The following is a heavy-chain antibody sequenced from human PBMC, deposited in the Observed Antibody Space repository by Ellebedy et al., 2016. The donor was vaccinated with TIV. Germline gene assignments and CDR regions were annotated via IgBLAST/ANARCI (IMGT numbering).Heavy chain of an antibody. Sequence: SETLSLXXAVSGGSFSGYYWGWIRQAPGKGLEWIGDINHSGSTNYNPSLKGRVTISGDMSKSLLSLNLTSVTAADTAVYYCVRGLGYCSVTPCHGFDYWGQGTLATVSS. CDR2: INHSGST. CDR3: VRGLGYCSVTPCHGFDY. J-gene: IGHJ4*02. D-gene: IGHD2-15*01. CDR1: GGSFSGYY. V-gene: IGHV4-34*01.